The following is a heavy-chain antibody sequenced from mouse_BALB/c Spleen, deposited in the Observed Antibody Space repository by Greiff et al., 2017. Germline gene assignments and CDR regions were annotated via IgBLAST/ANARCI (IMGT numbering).Heavy chain of an antibody. Sequence: EVHLVESGAGLVKPGASLKLSCAASGFTFSSFGMHWVRQAPEKGLEWVAYISSGSSTIYYADTVKGRFTVTRDNPKNTLFLQLTRLRSEDTAMYYCARARGYEDYYAMDYWGQGTSVTVSS. J-gene: IGHJ4*01. D-gene: IGHD2-12*01. CDR3: ARARGYEDYYAMDY. CDR1: GFTFSSFG. CDR2: ISSGSSTI. V-gene: IGHV5-17*02.